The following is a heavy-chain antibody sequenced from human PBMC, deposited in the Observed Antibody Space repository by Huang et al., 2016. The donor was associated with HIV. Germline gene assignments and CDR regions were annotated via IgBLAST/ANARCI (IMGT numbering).Heavy chain of an antibody. CDR3: ARGQLGSYGDYDVLY. Sequence: QVQLVQSGAEVKTPGSSVKVSCKASGGTFSKYAISWVRQAPGQGLEWRGGIIPMFGTPNYARKFQGRVTITADDSTSTTYVEVSSLRSEDTALYYCARGQLGSYGDYDVLYWGQGTLVTVSP. D-gene: IGHD4-17*01. CDR2: IIPMFGTP. V-gene: IGHV1-69*13. CDR1: GGTFSKYA. J-gene: IGHJ4*02.